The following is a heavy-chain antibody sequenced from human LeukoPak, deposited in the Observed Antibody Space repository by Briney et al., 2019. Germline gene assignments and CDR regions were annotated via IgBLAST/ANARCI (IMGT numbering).Heavy chain of an antibody. J-gene: IGHJ5*02. CDR3: LKHDGGIILT. V-gene: IGHV4-39*01. Sequence: PSETLSLTCNVSGDSISGSDYYWGWIRQPPGKGLEWIASIWYSGSAYYNPSLQSRVTITVDTSKNQFSLNVKSVTAADSAVYYCLKHDGGIILTWGQGTRVTVSS. D-gene: IGHD2/OR15-2a*01. CDR2: IWYSGSA. CDR1: GDSISGSDYY.